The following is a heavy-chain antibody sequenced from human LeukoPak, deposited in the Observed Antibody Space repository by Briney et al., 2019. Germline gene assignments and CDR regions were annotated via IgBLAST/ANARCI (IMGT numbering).Heavy chain of an antibody. Sequence: GGSLRLSCAASGFTFSSYAMHWVRQAPGKGLERVAVISYDGSNKYYADSVKGRFTISRDNSKNTLYLQVNSLRAEDTAVYYCARDSSSIDAFDIWGQGTMVAVSS. J-gene: IGHJ3*02. CDR3: ARDSSSIDAFDI. CDR1: GFTFSSYA. D-gene: IGHD2-2*01. CDR2: ISYDGSNK. V-gene: IGHV3-30-3*01.